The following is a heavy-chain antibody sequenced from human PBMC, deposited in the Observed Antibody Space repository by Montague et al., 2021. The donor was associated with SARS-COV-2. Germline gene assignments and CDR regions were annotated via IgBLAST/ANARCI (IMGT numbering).Heavy chain of an antibody. Sequence: CAISGDSVGSDDAAWNWDRQSPSIDLELLARTYYRSRWYSDYAVSVRSRITINPDTSKNQFSLQLNSATPEDTAVYYCARGIWASGMDVWGQGTTVTVSS. D-gene: IGHD3-10*01. CDR3: ARGIWASGMDV. CDR2: TYYRSRWYS. CDR1: GDSVGSDDAA. V-gene: IGHV6-1*01. J-gene: IGHJ6*02.